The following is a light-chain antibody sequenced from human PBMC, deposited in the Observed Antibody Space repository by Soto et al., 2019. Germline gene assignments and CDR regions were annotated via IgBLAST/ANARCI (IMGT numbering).Light chain of an antibody. CDR1: QSISSW. V-gene: IGKV1-5*03. CDR2: KES. CDR3: QQYNSYST. Sequence: DIQMTQSPSTLSASVGDRVTITCRASQSISSWLAWYQQKPGKAPNLLIYKESSLESGVPSRFSGSGSGTEFTLTISSLQPDDFATYYCQQYNSYSTFGQGTKVDIK. J-gene: IGKJ1*01.